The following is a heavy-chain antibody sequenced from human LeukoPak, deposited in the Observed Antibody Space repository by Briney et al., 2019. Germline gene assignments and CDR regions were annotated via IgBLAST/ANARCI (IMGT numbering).Heavy chain of an antibody. D-gene: IGHD7-27*01. Sequence: PGGSLRLSCAASGFTFSGSAMHWVRQASGKGLEWIGHIKSKANNYVTAYAASVTGRFTISRDDSKSIAYLQMNSLKTEDTAVYYCTRDRGSSTLGDYWGQGTLVTVSS. J-gene: IGHJ4*02. CDR2: IKSKANNYVT. V-gene: IGHV3-73*01. CDR1: GFTFSGSA. CDR3: TRDRGSSTLGDY.